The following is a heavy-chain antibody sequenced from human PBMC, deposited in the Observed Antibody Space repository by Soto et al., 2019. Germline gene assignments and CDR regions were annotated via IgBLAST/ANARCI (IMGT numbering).Heavy chain of an antibody. Sequence: ASETLSLTCTVSGGSMSRYYWSWIRQSPGKGLEWIGYMYYSGSTNYNPSLKSRVTISIDTSRNQFSLKLSSVTAADTAVYYCARGTFGVVKDWGQGTLVTVSS. D-gene: IGHD3-3*01. J-gene: IGHJ4*02. CDR1: GGSMSRYY. CDR2: MYYSGST. CDR3: ARGTFGVVKD. V-gene: IGHV4-59*01.